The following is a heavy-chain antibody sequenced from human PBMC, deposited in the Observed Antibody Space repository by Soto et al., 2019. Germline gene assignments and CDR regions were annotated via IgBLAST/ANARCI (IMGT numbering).Heavy chain of an antibody. D-gene: IGHD6-13*01. CDR1: GFTFSDYY. J-gene: IGHJ4*02. V-gene: IGHV3-11*06. CDR3: ARLRASTWYLGGYLDY. Sequence: QVQLVESGGGLVKPGGSLRLSCAASGFTFSDYYMSWIRQAPGKGLEWVSYIVSGSDYTNYADSVRGRVTISRDNAKNSLFLEMNSLRPDDTAVYYCARLRASTWYLGGYLDYWGLGTLVTVSS. CDR2: IVSGSDYT.